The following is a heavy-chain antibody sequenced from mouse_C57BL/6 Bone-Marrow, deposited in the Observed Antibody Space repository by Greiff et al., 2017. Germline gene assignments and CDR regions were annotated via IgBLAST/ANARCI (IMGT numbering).Heavy chain of an antibody. Sequence: VQLQQSGAELVKPGASVKLSCKASGYTFTSYWMHWVKQRPGQGLEWIGMIHPNSGSTNYNEKFKSKATLTVDKSSSTAYMQLSSLTSEDSAVXYGAVLLRGTFPYWGQGTLVTVSA. CDR3: AVLLRGTFPY. D-gene: IGHD1-1*01. CDR2: IHPNSGST. V-gene: IGHV1-64*01. CDR1: GYTFTSYW. J-gene: IGHJ3*01.